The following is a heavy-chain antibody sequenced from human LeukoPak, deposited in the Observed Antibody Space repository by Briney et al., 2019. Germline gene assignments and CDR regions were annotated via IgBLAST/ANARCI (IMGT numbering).Heavy chain of an antibody. Sequence: PGGSLRLSCAASGFTFSSYGMHWVRQAPGKGLEWVAVIWYDGSNKYYADSVKGRFTISRDNSKNTLYLQMNSLRAEDTAAYYCARDIVLMVYTTRDYYGMDVWGQGTTVTVSS. CDR2: IWYDGSNK. CDR3: ARDIVLMVYTTRDYYGMDV. CDR1: GFTFSSYG. J-gene: IGHJ6*02. D-gene: IGHD2-8*01. V-gene: IGHV3-33*01.